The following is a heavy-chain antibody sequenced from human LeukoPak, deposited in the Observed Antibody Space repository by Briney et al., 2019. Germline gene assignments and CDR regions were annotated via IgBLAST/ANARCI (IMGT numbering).Heavy chain of an antibody. CDR1: GFTFSSYS. D-gene: IGHD2-15*01. CDR3: AGVPNFSGVDY. J-gene: IGHJ4*02. Sequence: KPGGSLRLSCAASGFTFSSYSMYWVRQAPGKGLEWVSSISSSSSYIYYADSVKGRFTISRDNAKNSLYLQMNSLRAEDTAVYYCAGVPNFSGVDYWGQGTLVTVSS. V-gene: IGHV3-21*01. CDR2: ISSSSSYI.